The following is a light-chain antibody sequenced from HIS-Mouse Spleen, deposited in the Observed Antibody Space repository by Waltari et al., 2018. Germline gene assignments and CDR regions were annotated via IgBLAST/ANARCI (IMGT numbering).Light chain of an antibody. CDR3: CSYAGSSTWV. CDR1: SSDVGGYNY. J-gene: IGLJ3*02. Sequence: QSALTQPASVSGSPGQSITISCTGTSSDVGGYNYVSWYQQHPGKAPKLMIYDVSNRPSRVSNRFAGSKSGNTASLTISGLQAEDEADYYCCSYAGSSTWVFGGGTKLTVL. V-gene: IGLV2-14*03. CDR2: DVS.